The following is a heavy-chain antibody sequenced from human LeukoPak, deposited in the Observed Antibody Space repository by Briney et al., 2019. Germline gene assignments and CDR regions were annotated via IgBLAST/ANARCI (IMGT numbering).Heavy chain of an antibody. Sequence: SQTLSLTCTVSGGSIRSGNYYWSWIRQPAGKGLEWIGRVYTSGNTNYNPSLESRVTMSVDMSKNQFSLKLSSVTAADTAVYYCARGDYGDYRSCYFDYWGQGTLVTVSS. CDR2: VYTSGNT. D-gene: IGHD4-17*01. J-gene: IGHJ4*02. V-gene: IGHV4-61*02. CDR3: ARGDYGDYRSCYFDY. CDR1: GGSIRSGNYY.